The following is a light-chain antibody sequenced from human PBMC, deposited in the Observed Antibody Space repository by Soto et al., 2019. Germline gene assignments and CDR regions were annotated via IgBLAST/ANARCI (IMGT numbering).Light chain of an antibody. CDR2: GAS. Sequence: EIVLTQSPGTLSLSPGDGATLSCRASQTVGSSFLGWYQQKPGQAPRLIMYGASNRATGIPDRFTGRGSGTDFTLTISRLDPEDFAVYYCHHYGGSQYTFGQGTKLQIK. CDR1: QTVGSSF. CDR3: HHYGGSQYT. V-gene: IGKV3-20*01. J-gene: IGKJ2*01.